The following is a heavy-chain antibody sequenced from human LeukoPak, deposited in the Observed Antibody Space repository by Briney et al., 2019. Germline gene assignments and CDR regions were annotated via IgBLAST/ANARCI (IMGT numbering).Heavy chain of an antibody. V-gene: IGHV4-61*08. J-gene: IGHJ6*03. D-gene: IGHD1-20*01. Sequence: PSETLSLTCTVSGGSISSGGYYWSWIRQPPGKGLEWIGYIYYSGSTNYNSSLKSRVTISVDTSKNQFSLKLSSVTAADTAVYYCARQGYNWNRKDYYYMDVWGKGTTVTVSS. CDR2: IYYSGST. CDR1: GGSISSGGYY. CDR3: ARQGYNWNRKDYYYMDV.